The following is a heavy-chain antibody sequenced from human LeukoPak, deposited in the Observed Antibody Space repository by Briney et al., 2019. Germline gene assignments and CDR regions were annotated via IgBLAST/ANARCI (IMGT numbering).Heavy chain of an antibody. V-gene: IGHV1-8*02. CDR2: MDPNTGHT. J-gene: IGHJ5*02. Sequence: AASVKVSCKASGFMFTNFDINWVRQASGLGLEWMGWMDPNTGHTGYAQRFQGRVTLTRDTATSTAYMELRGLRSDDTAVYYCVRDGEGVGISVNYWCDPWGQGTLVTVSS. CDR3: VRDGEGVGISVNYWCDP. D-gene: IGHD3-10*01. CDR1: GFMFTNFD.